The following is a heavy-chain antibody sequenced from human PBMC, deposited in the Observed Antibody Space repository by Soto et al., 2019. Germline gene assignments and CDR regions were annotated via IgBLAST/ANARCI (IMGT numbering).Heavy chain of an antibody. V-gene: IGHV1-69*13. Sequence: SVKVSCKASGGTFSTFGISWVRQAPGQGLEWMGGIIPFFETARYSQKFEDRITITADESTNTVYMDLRSLTSEDTAIYYCAKSAPMDAGEKYYDDFWG. CDR2: IIPFFETA. D-gene: IGHD4-17*01. J-gene: IGHJ4*01. CDR1: GGTFSTFG. CDR3: AKSAPMDAGEKYYDDF.